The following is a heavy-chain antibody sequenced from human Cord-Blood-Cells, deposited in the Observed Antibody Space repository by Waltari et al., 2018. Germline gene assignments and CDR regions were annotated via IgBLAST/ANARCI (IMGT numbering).Heavy chain of an antibody. Sequence: QVQLVQSGAEVKKPGSSVKVSCKASGGTFSSYAIRWVRQAPGQGLAWMGGIITSLGIANHAQKFQVRVTITAYKSTSTAYMELSSLRSEDTALYYCARWLQLRHWFDPWGQGTLVTVSS. J-gene: IGHJ5*02. CDR3: ARWLQLRHWFDP. CDR1: GGTFSSYA. D-gene: IGHD5-12*01. V-gene: IGHV1-69*10. CDR2: IITSLGIA.